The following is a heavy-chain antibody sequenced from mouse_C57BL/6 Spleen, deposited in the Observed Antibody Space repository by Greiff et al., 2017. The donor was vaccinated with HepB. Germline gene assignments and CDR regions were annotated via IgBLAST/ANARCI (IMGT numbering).Heavy chain of an antibody. D-gene: IGHD1-1*01. V-gene: IGHV1-26*01. CDR2: INPNNGGT. CDR1: GYTFTDYY. CDR3: ASGYYGPYYFDY. J-gene: IGHJ2*01. Sequence: VQLQQSGPELVKPGASVKISCKASGYTFTDYYMNWVKQSDGKSLEWIGDINPNNGGTSYNQKFKGKATLTVDKSSSTAYMELRSLTSEDSAVYYCASGYYGPYYFDYWGQGTTLTVSS.